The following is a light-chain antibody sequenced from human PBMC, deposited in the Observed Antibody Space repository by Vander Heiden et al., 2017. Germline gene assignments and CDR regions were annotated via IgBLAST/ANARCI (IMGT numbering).Light chain of an antibody. J-gene: IGLJ2*01. Sequence: SYELPQPPSGSVPPGQTASITCSGDKLGDKYSCWYQQKPGQFPVLVIYKDNKRTAGIPERFSGSNSGDTATLTISGTQAMDEDDYYCQAWDSSIVVFGGGTKLTVL. CDR2: KDN. V-gene: IGLV3-1*01. CDR3: QAWDSSIVV. CDR1: KLGDKY.